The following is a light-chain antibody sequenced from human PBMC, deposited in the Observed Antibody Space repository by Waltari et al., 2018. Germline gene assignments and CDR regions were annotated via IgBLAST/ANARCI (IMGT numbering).Light chain of an antibody. CDR1: QSISSW. V-gene: IGKV1-5*03. CDR3: QQYHTLYT. Sequence: DIQMTQSPSTLSASVGDRVTITCRASQSISSWLAWYQQKPGKAPKLLIYKASSLESGVPSRFSGSGSGTEFTLTISSLQPDDFVTYYCQQYHTLYTFGQGTKLEI. CDR2: KAS. J-gene: IGKJ2*01.